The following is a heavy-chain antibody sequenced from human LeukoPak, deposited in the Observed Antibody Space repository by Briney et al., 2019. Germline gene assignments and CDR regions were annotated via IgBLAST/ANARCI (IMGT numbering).Heavy chain of an antibody. J-gene: IGHJ3*02. Sequence: KPSETLSLTCTVSGGSISSYYWSWIRQPPGKGLEWIGYIYYSGSTNYNPSLKSRVTISVDTSKNQFSLKLSSVTAADTAVYYCARANYDYVWGSYRLRAFDIWGQGTMVTVSS. V-gene: IGHV4-59*01. CDR1: GGSISSYY. CDR2: IYYSGST. CDR3: ARANYDYVWGSYRLRAFDI. D-gene: IGHD3-16*02.